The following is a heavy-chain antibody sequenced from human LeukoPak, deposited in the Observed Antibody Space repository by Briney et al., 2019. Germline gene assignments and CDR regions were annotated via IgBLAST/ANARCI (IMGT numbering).Heavy chain of an antibody. V-gene: IGHV4-61*02. CDR1: GGSISSGNYH. Sequence: SETLSLTCTVSGGSISSGNYHWSWIRQPAGKGLEWIGRIYTGGSTNYNPSLKSRVTISVDTSKNQFSLKLSSVTAADTAVYYCARSVEGYCSGGSCYSYYYYMDVWGKGTTVTVSS. CDR3: ARSVEGYCSGGSCYSYYYYMDV. D-gene: IGHD2-15*01. J-gene: IGHJ6*03. CDR2: IYTGGST.